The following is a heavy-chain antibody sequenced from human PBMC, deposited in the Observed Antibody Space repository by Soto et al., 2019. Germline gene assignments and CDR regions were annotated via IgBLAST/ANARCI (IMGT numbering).Heavy chain of an antibody. J-gene: IGHJ4*02. D-gene: IGHD2-15*01. V-gene: IGHV4-59*01. CDR2: IYSSGST. CDR1: GGSMNTYY. CDR3: ARGSGNPFDY. Sequence: SETLSLTCSVSGGSMNTYYWSWIRQPPGKGLEWIGYIYSSGSTNYKLSLKSRVVFSVDTSKNQFSLKLSSVTAADTAVYYCARGSGNPFDYWGQGTLVTVSS.